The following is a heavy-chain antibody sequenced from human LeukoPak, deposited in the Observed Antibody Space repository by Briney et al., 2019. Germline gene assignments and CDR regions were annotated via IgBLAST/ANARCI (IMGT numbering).Heavy chain of an antibody. CDR2: IARDGGAK. D-gene: IGHD6-19*01. J-gene: IGHJ4*02. Sequence: GGSLRLSCVASGFSFSNHGMHWVRQAPGKGLEWVSVIARDGGAKFYADSVKGRFTLSRDNSKNMFFLQMNFLTVEDTAIYYCAREATRGQWYFDHWGQGTPVTVSS. CDR3: AREATRGQWYFDH. V-gene: IGHV3-30*03. CDR1: GFSFSNHG.